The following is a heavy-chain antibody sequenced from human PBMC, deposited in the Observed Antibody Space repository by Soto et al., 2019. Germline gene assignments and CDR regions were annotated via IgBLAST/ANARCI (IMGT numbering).Heavy chain of an antibody. CDR1: GGSISSGGYY. J-gene: IGHJ3*02. CDR3: ARVFRYYDSSGYSGDAFDI. D-gene: IGHD3-22*01. Sequence: PSETLSLTCTVSGGSISSGGYYWSWIRQHPGKGLEWIGYIYYSGSTYYNPSLKSRVTISVDTSKNQFSLKLSSVTAADTAVYYCARVFRYYDSSGYSGDAFDIWGQGTMVTVSS. CDR2: IYYSGST. V-gene: IGHV4-31*03.